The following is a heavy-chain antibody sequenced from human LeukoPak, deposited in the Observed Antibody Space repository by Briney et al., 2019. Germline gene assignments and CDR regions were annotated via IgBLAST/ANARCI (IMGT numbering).Heavy chain of an antibody. D-gene: IGHD2-15*01. J-gene: IGHJ3*02. CDR1: GYTFNVYY. Sequence: ASVKVSCKASGYTFNVYYIHWLRQAPGQGLEWMGWVIPSSGGTNYAQNFQDRVTITRDTSISTAYMELSSLTYDDTAVYYCARGVLLQGRGAFDIWGQGAMVTVSS. CDR3: ARGVLLQGRGAFDI. CDR2: VIPSSGGT. V-gene: IGHV1-2*02.